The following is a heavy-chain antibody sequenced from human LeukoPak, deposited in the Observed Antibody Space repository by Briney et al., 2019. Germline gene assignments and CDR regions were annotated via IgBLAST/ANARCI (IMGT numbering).Heavy chain of an antibody. J-gene: IGHJ5*02. CDR2: MNPNSGNT. V-gene: IGHV1-8*01. CDR1: GYTFTSYD. Sequence: ASVKVSCKASGYTFTSYDINWVRQATGQGLEWMGWMNPNSGNTGYAQKFQGRVTMTRNTSISTAYMELSSLRSEDTAVYYCARGGRRLYRYCSSTSCSNWFDPWGQGTLVTVSS. D-gene: IGHD2-2*01. CDR3: ARGGRRLYRYCSSTSCSNWFDP.